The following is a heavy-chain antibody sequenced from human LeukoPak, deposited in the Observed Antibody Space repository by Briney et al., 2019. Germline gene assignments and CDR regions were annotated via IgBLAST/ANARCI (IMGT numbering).Heavy chain of an antibody. V-gene: IGHV3-74*01. D-gene: IGHD1-26*01. CDR3: AKWDFG. CDR2: INSDGSIT. J-gene: IGHJ4*02. CDR1: GFTFSSYA. Sequence: GSLRLSCAASGFTFSSYAMSWVRQAPGKGPVWVSRINSDGSITNYADSVKGRFTISRDNAKNTVYLQMNSLRAEDTAVYYCAKWDFGWGQGALVTVSS.